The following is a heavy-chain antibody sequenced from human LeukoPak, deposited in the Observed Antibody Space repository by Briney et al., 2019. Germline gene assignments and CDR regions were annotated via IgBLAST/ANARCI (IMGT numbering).Heavy chain of an antibody. Sequence: SETLSLTCTVSGYSISSGYYWGWIRQPPGKGLEWIGSIYHSGSTYYNPSLKSRVTISVDTSKNQFSPKLSSVTAADTAVYYCARARGGSYYYYYYMDVWGKGTTVTVSS. CDR1: GYSISSGYY. V-gene: IGHV4-38-2*02. CDR3: ARARGGSYYYYYYMDV. J-gene: IGHJ6*03. D-gene: IGHD3-16*01. CDR2: IYHSGST.